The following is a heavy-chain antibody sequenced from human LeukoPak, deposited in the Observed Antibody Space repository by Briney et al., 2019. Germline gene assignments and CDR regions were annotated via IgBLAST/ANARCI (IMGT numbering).Heavy chain of an antibody. CDR3: ARIRLRFLEWLSGYGMDV. J-gene: IGHJ6*02. D-gene: IGHD3-3*01. V-gene: IGHV1-18*01. CDR1: GYTFTSYG. CDR2: ISAYNGNT. Sequence: ASVKVSCKASGYTFTSYGISWVGQAPGQGLEWMGWISAYNGNTNYAQKLQGRVTMATDTSTSTAYMELSRLRSDDTAVYYCARIRLRFLEWLSGYGMDVWGQGTTVTVSS.